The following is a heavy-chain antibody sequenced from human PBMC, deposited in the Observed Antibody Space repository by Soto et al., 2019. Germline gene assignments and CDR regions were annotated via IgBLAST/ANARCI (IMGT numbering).Heavy chain of an antibody. Sequence: PGEALQISCKVSGYSFTSYWIGWVRQMPGKGLEWMGIIYPGDSDTRYSPSFQGQVTISADKSISTAYLQWSSLKASDTAMYYCARLLQLDSGLFDYWGQGTLVTVSS. J-gene: IGHJ4*02. V-gene: IGHV5-51*01. CDR2: IYPGDSDT. D-gene: IGHD5-18*01. CDR1: GYSFTSYW. CDR3: ARLLQLDSGLFDY.